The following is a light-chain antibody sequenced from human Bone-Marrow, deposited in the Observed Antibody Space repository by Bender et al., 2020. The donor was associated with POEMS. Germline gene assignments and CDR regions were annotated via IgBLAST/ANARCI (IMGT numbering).Light chain of an antibody. V-gene: IGLV2-23*01. J-gene: IGLJ3*02. CDR1: SADVGKYDL. CDR2: EGT. CDR3: CSYATSTTLNWV. Sequence: QSALTQPASVSGSPGQSILISCIGTSADVGKYDLVSWYQQCPGKAPRLIIYEGTKRPSGVSNRFSGSKSGNTASLTISGLQAEDEALYYCCSYATSTTLNWVFGGGTKLTVL.